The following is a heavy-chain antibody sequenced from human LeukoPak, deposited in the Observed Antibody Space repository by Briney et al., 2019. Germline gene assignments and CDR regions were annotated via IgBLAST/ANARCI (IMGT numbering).Heavy chain of an antibody. D-gene: IGHD2-21*02. J-gene: IGHJ4*02. V-gene: IGHV3-15*01. Sequence: GGSLRLSCAASGFTFSNAWMSWVRQAPGKGLEWVGRMKSKTDGGTTDYAAHVKGRFTISRDDSKNTLDLQMNSLKTEDTAVYYCTTLGNGGGDEPPDDYWGQGALVTVSS. CDR2: MKSKTDGGTT. CDR1: GFTFSNAW. CDR3: TTLGNGGGDEPPDDY.